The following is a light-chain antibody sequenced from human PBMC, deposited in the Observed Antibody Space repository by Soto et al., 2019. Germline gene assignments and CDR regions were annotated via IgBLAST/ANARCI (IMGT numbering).Light chain of an antibody. CDR3: QQNDKWPFT. Sequence: EIVMTQSPVTLSVSPGERATLSCRASQSVSSNLAWYQQKPGQAPRLLIYGASTRATGIPARLSGSGSGTEFTLTISSLQSEDFAIYYCQQNDKWPFTFGQGTKLDIK. CDR2: GAS. CDR1: QSVSSN. J-gene: IGKJ2*01. V-gene: IGKV3-15*01.